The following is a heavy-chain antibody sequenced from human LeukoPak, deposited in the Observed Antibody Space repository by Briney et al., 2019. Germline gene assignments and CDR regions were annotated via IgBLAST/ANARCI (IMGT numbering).Heavy chain of an antibody. J-gene: IGHJ6*03. V-gene: IGHV1-2*02. Sequence: GASVKVSCKASGYTLTGYHMHWVRQAPGQGLEWMGWINPNSGGTNCAQKFQGRVTMTRDTSISTAYLELSRLTYDDTAVYYCARDRLLPKTNYYYYMDVWGKGTTVTVSS. D-gene: IGHD1-26*01. CDR3: ARDRLLPKTNYYYYMDV. CDR1: GYTLTGYH. CDR2: INPNSGGT.